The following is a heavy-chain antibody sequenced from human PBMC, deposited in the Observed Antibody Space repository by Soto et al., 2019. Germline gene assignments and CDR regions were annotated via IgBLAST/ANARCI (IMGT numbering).Heavy chain of an antibody. D-gene: IGHD7-27*01. CDR1: GFTFGAHS. J-gene: IGHJ4*02. CDR3: ARDCLTGDPREAFDL. Sequence: GSLRLSCAASGFTFGAHSLSWVRQAPGKGLEWVSSIDPSTAEIHYADSVEGRFTISRDNAKRSLYLQMISLRVEGTAVYYCARDCLTGDPREAFDLWGQGTLVTVSS. V-gene: IGHV3-21*01. CDR2: IDPSTAEI.